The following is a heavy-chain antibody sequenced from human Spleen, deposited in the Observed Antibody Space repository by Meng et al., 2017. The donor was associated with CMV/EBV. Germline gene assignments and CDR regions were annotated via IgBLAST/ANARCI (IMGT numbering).Heavy chain of an antibody. D-gene: IGHD3-10*01. Sequence: SVKVSCKASGGTFSIYSVNWVRQAPGQGLEWMGRVIPMTDTADFAQKFQGRVTITADKSTGTAYMELSSLRSDDTAIYYCARDDYDGALHYWGQGTLVTVSS. J-gene: IGHJ4*02. V-gene: IGHV1-69*08. CDR3: ARDDYDGALHY. CDR1: GGTFSIYS. CDR2: VIPMTDTA.